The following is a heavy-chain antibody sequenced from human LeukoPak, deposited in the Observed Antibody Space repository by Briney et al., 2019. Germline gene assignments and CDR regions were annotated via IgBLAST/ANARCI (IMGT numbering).Heavy chain of an antibody. CDR2: IYYSGST. CDR3: ARVLLHCSGGSCYTDDY. V-gene: IGHV4-30-4*01. J-gene: IGHJ4*02. CDR1: GGSISSGDYY. Sequence: SQTLSLTCTVSGGSISSGDYYWSWIRQPPGKGLEWIGHIYYSGSTYYNPSLKSRVTISVDTSKNQFSLELSSVTAADTAVYYCARVLLHCSGGSCYTDDYWGQGTLVTVSS. D-gene: IGHD2-15*01.